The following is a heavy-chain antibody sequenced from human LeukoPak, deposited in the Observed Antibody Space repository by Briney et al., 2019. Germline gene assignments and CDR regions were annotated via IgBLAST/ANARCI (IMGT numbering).Heavy chain of an antibody. CDR3: ARGYHDSSGYYGPYFEY. CDR2: ISSSSSYI. D-gene: IGHD3-22*01. V-gene: IGHV3-21*01. CDR1: GFTFTDYW. J-gene: IGHJ4*02. Sequence: GGSLRLSCAVYGFTFTDYWMNWVRQAPGKGLEWVSSISSSSSYIYYADSVKGRFTISRDNAKNSLYLQMNSLRAEDTAVYYCARGYHDSSGYYGPYFEYRGQGALVTVSS.